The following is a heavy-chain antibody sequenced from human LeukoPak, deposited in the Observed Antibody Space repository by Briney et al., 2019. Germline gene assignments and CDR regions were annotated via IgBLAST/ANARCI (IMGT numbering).Heavy chain of an antibody. CDR3: ARGDFGVVTHFDY. V-gene: IGHV3-7*01. J-gene: IGHJ4*02. CDR1: GFTISSNW. Sequence: GGSLRLSCTASGFTISSNWMSWVRQAPGRGLEGVANIKQDGGEKYYVDSVKGRFTISRDNAKNSLYLQMNSLRAEDTAIYYCARGDFGVVTHFDYWGQGTLVTVSS. D-gene: IGHD3-3*01. CDR2: IKQDGGEK.